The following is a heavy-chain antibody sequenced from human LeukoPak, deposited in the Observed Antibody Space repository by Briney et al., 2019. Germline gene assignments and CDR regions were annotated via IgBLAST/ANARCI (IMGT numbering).Heavy chain of an antibody. D-gene: IGHD6-13*01. Sequence: GGSLRLSCAASGFTFSNYWMSWVRQAPGKGLEWVANIKQDGSEKYYVDSVKGRFTISRDNAKNSLYLQMNSLRAEDTAVYYCARGTIAAAGYYYFDYWGQGTQVTVSS. J-gene: IGHJ4*02. V-gene: IGHV3-7*04. CDR3: ARGTIAAAGYYYFDY. CDR1: GFTFSNYW. CDR2: IKQDGSEK.